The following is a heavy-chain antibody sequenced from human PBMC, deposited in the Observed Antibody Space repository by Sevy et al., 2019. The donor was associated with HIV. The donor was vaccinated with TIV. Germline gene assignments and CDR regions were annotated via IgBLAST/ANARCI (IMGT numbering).Heavy chain of an antibody. CDR1: GFTFSTYA. J-gene: IGHJ4*02. CDR2: ITSSDNNI. V-gene: IGHV3-23*01. CDR3: ATNYYDTSGYYILDY. Sequence: GGSLRLSCAASGFTFSTYAMTWVRQTPGKGLEWVSSITSSDNNIYYADSVEGRFTISRDNSENTLYLQMSSLRAEDTAIYYSATNYYDTSGYYILDYWGQGTLVTVSS. D-gene: IGHD3-22*01.